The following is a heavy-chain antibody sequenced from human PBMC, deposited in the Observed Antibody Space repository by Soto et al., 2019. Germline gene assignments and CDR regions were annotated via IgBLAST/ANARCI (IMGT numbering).Heavy chain of an antibody. J-gene: IGHJ5*02. CDR1: GVSISSYY. CDR3: ARDSSSSGWDEFDP. CDR2: IYYSGST. Sequence: SETLSLTCTVSGVSISSYYWSWIRQPPGKGLEWIGYIYYSGSTNYNPSLKSRVTISVDTSKNQFSLKLSSVTAADTAVYYCARDSSSSGWDEFDPWGQGTLVTVSS. D-gene: IGHD6-19*01. V-gene: IGHV4-59*01.